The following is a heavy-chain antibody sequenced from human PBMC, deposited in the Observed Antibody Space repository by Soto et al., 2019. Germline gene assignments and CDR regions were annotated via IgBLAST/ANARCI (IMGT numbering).Heavy chain of an antibody. CDR2: ISPSSDRT. Sequence: GGSLRLSCVDSGFTFSSYSMIWVRQAPGKGLEWVSSISPSSDRTYYADSVKGRFSISRDNSKNTMYLQMNSLRAEDTAVYCCARLDPGSCSSIGCREFDYWGQGTLVTVLL. CDR1: GFTFSSYS. D-gene: IGHD2-2*01. CDR3: ARLDPGSCSSIGCREFDY. V-gene: IGHV3-23*01. J-gene: IGHJ4*02.